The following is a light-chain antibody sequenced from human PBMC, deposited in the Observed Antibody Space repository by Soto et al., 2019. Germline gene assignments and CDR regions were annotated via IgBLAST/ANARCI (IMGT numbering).Light chain of an antibody. Sequence: EIVLTHSPGTLSLSPGERATLSCRASQSVSSSYLAWYQQKPGQAPRLLIYGACRSATGIPDRFSGSGSGTDFNVTISRLEPEDVAVYYGHQYGSSPWTVGEGNKGETK. CDR2: GAC. CDR3: HQYGSSPWT. CDR1: QSVSSSY. J-gene: IGKJ1*01. V-gene: IGKV3-20*01.